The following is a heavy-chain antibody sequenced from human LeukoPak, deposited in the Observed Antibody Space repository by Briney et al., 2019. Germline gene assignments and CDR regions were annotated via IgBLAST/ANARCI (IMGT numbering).Heavy chain of an antibody. CDR3: AKDRVLLWFGELSLLDAFDY. Sequence: PGRSLRLSCAASGFTFSSYGMHWVRKAPGKGLEWVAVISYDGSNKYYADSVKGRFTISRDNSKNTLYLQMNSLRAEDTAVYYCAKDRVLLWFGELSLLDAFDYWGQGTLVTVSS. CDR1: GFTFSSYG. CDR2: ISYDGSNK. D-gene: IGHD3-10*01. J-gene: IGHJ4*02. V-gene: IGHV3-30*18.